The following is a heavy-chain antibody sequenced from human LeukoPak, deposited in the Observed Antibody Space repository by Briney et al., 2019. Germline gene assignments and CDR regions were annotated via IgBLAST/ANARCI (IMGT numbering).Heavy chain of an antibody. J-gene: IGHJ6*03. Sequence: EASVKVSCKASGYTFTSYAMNWVRQAPGQGLEWMGWISAYNGNTNYAQKLQGRVTMTTDTSTSTAYMELRSLRSDDTAVYYCARDLGVFGVVITDYYMDVWGKGTTVTVSS. V-gene: IGHV1-18*01. D-gene: IGHD3-3*01. CDR1: GYTFTSYA. CDR2: ISAYNGNT. CDR3: ARDLGVFGVVITDYYMDV.